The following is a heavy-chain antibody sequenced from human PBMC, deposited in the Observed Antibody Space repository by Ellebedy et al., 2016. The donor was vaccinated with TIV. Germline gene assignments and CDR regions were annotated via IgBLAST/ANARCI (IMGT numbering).Heavy chain of an antibody. Sequence: SETLSLTXTVSGDSIISRSYCWGWIRQPPGKGLEWIGNICSRGNTFYNAPLRSRLTISVDTSKNQFSLNLSSVTAADTAVYYCVRDLLFSGSRRVLDWGQGTLVAVSS. CDR1: GDSIISRSYC. J-gene: IGHJ4*02. CDR2: ICSRGNT. D-gene: IGHD3-10*01. CDR3: VRDLLFSGSRRVLD. V-gene: IGHV4-39*07.